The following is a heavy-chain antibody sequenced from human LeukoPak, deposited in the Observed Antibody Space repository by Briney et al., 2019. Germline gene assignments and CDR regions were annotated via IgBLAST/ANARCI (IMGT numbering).Heavy chain of an antibody. CDR2: TYYRSKWYN. Sequence: SQTLSLTCAISGDSVSSNSAAWSWIRQSPSRGLEWLGRTYYRSKWYNDYAVSVKSRITINPDTSKNQFSLQLNSVTPEDTAVYYGARAPGYSSSSSLFDYWGQGTLVTVSS. D-gene: IGHD6-6*01. J-gene: IGHJ4*02. V-gene: IGHV6-1*01. CDR1: GDSVSSNSAA. CDR3: ARAPGYSSSSSLFDY.